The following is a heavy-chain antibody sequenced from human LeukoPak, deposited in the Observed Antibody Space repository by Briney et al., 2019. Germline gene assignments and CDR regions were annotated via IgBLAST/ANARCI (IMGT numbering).Heavy chain of an antibody. CDR3: ARARVAGLIEEYFDY. CDR1: GYTFTGYY. Sequence: ASVKVSCTASGYTFTGYYMHWVRQATGQGLEWMGWINPNSDGTNSAQKYQGRITMTRDATIPSSHNELSRRSSDDTAGYYCARARVAGLIEEYFDYWGQGTLVSVSS. CDR2: INPNSDGT. D-gene: IGHD6-19*01. J-gene: IGHJ4*02. V-gene: IGHV1-2*02.